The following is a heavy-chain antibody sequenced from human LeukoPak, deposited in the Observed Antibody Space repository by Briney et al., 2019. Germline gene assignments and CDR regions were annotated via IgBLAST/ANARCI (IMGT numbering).Heavy chain of an antibody. J-gene: IGHJ4*02. CDR3: AKDIGGIAAAGNYDSGGYYYVTFDY. D-gene: IGHD3-22*01. CDR1: GFTFSSYA. V-gene: IGHV3-23*01. Sequence: PGGSLRLSCAASGFTFSSYAMSWVRQAPGKGLEWVSAISGSGGSTYYADSVKGRFTIPRDNSRNTLYLQMNSLRAEDTAVYYCAKDIGGIAAAGNYDSGGYYYVTFDYWGQGTLVTVSS. CDR2: ISGSGGST.